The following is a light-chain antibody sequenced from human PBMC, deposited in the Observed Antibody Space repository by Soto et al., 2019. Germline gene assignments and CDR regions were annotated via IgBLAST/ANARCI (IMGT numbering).Light chain of an antibody. V-gene: IGLV1-47*02. CDR1: TSNIGSNY. CDR2: SNN. J-gene: IGLJ3*02. Sequence: QSVLTQPPSASGTPGQSVTISCSGSTSNIGSNYVSWYQQLPGTAPKLLIYSNNPRPSGVPDRFSGSKSGTSASLAISGLRSEDEADYYCAAWDDSLSAVFGGGTKLTVL. CDR3: AAWDDSLSAV.